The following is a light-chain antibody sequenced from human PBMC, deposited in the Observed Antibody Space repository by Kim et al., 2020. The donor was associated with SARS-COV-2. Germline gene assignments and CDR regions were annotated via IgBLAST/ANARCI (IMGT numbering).Light chain of an antibody. CDR3: QQYGSSPLT. CDR1: QSVSNSY. Sequence: EIVLTQSPGTLSLSPGERATLSCRASQSVSNSYLAWYQQKPGQAPRLLIYGASSRATGIPDRFSGSGSGTDFTFSISRLEPEDFAVYYCQQYGSSPLTFGGGTKLEIK. CDR2: GAS. V-gene: IGKV3-20*01. J-gene: IGKJ4*01.